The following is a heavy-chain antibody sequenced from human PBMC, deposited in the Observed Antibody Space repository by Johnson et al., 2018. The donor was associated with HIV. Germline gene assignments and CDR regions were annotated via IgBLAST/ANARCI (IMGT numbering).Heavy chain of an antibody. CDR2: ISGSGGST. D-gene: IGHD3-16*02. CDR1: GFTFSSYA. CDR3: ARDYSDYVWGSYRFGAFDI. Sequence: VQLVESGGGVVQPGRSLRLSCAASGFTFSSYAMSWVRQAPGKGLEWVSAISGSGGSTYYTDSVKGRFTISRDNSKNTLYLQMNSLRAEDTAVYYCARDYSDYVWGSYRFGAFDIWGQGTMVTVSS. V-gene: IGHV3-23*04. J-gene: IGHJ3*02.